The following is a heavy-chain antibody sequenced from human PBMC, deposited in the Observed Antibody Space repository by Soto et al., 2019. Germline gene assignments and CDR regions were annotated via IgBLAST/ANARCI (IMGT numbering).Heavy chain of an antibody. CDR2: ISISGNT. CDR1: GGSISSDF. CDR3: ARMGDVPYYYYGMDV. J-gene: IGHJ6*02. V-gene: IGHV4-4*08. D-gene: IGHD3-16*01. Sequence: SETLSLTCTVSGGSISSDFWSWIRQPPGKGLEWIGYISISGNTDYSPSLKSRATISADTSRNQFSLKLRSDDSAVYYCARMGDVPYYYYGMDVWGQGNTGHRLL.